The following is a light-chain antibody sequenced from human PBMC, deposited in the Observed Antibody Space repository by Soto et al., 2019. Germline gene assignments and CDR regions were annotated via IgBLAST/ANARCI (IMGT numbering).Light chain of an antibody. CDR3: QQRSNRPST. CDR1: QSVSSY. Sequence: EIELTQSPATLSLSPGERAALSCRASQSVSSYLAWYQQKPGQAPRLLIYDASKRAAGIPARFSGSGSGTDFTLTISSLEPEDFAVYYGQQRSNRPSTFGGGTKVEIK. V-gene: IGKV3-11*01. J-gene: IGKJ4*01. CDR2: DAS.